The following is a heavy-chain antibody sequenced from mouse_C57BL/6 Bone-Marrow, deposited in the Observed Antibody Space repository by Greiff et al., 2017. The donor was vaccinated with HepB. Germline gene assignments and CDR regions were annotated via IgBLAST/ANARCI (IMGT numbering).Heavy chain of an antibody. CDR2: IRSKSSNYAT. CDR1: GFTFNTYA. V-gene: IGHV10-3*01. CDR3: VRTESNFWYFDV. Sequence: VQLKESGGGLVHPKGSLKLSCAASGFTFNTYAMHWVRQAPGKGLEWVARIRSKSSNYATYYADSVKDRFTISRDDSQSMLYLQMNNLKTEDTAMYYCVRTESNFWYFDVWGTGTTVTVSS. D-gene: IGHD2-5*01. J-gene: IGHJ1*03.